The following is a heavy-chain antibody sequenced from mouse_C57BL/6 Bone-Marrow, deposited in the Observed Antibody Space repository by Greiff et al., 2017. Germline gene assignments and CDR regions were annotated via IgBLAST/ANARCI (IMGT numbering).Heavy chain of an antibody. V-gene: IGHV3-6*01. Sequence: EVQLVESGPGLVKPSQSLSLTCSVTGYSITSGYYWNWIRQFPGNKLEWMGYISYDGSNNYNPSLKNRISITRDTSKNQFFLKLNSVTTEDTATYYCAGYYGSSPYAMDYWGQGTSVTVSS. CDR1: GYSITSGYY. J-gene: IGHJ4*01. CDR2: ISYDGSN. D-gene: IGHD1-1*01. CDR3: AGYYGSSPYAMDY.